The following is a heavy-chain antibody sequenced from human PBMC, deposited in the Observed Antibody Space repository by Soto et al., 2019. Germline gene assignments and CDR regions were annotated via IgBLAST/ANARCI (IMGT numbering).Heavy chain of an antibody. CDR3: ARGDPHSGSYS. CDR2: ISGSSSYI. D-gene: IGHD3-10*01. V-gene: IGHV3-21*01. Sequence: PGALLRLSYAAPGFTFSTYSMNWIRLAPAKGLEWVSSISGSSSYIYYADSVKGRCTISRDNAKNSLYLQMNSLRAEDTAVYYCARGDPHSGSYSWGQGTLVTAYS. CDR1: GFTFSTYS. J-gene: IGHJ5*02.